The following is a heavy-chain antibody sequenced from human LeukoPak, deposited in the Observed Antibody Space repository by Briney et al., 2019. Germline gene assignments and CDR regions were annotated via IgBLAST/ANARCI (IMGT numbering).Heavy chain of an antibody. Sequence: PSQTLSLTCTVSGGSFSSGDYYWSWIRQPPGKGLEWIGYIYYSGSTYYNPSLKSRVTISVDTSKNQFSLKLSSVTAADTAVYYCARDGVLRYFDWRNGMDVWGQGTTVTVSS. J-gene: IGHJ6*02. D-gene: IGHD3-9*01. CDR3: ARDGVLRYFDWRNGMDV. CDR2: IYYSGST. V-gene: IGHV4-30-4*01. CDR1: GGSFSSGDYY.